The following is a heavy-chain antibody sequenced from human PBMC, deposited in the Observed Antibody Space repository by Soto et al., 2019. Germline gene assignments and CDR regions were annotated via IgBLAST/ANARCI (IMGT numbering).Heavy chain of an antibody. J-gene: IGHJ4*02. Sequence: QVQLVESGGGVVQPGRSLRLSCTTSGFIFSNFGMHWVRQAPGKGLEWVAAIWYDGSKKYYGDSVKGRVSISRDPSKKTVHLQMNSLRAEDTALYYCARDYCSTSSCHDNWGQGTLVIVSS. CDR3: ARDYCSTSSCHDN. V-gene: IGHV3-33*01. CDR1: GFIFSNFG. D-gene: IGHD2-2*01. CDR2: IWYDGSKK.